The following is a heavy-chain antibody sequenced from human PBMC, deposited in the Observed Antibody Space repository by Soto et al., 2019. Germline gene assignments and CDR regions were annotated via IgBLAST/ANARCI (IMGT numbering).Heavy chain of an antibody. Sequence: PGGSLRLSCAASGFTFSGSAIHWVRQASGKGLEWVGRIRSKTNRYATAYVASVKGRFTISRDDSKNTAYLQMNSLKTEDTAVYYCISDSSGYYQLDYWGQGTVVTVSS. D-gene: IGHD3-22*01. J-gene: IGHJ4*02. CDR1: GFTFSGSA. V-gene: IGHV3-73*01. CDR2: IRSKTNRYAT. CDR3: ISDSSGYYQLDY.